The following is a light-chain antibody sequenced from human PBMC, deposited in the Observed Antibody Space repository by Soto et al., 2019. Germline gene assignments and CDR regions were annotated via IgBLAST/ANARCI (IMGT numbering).Light chain of an antibody. CDR2: GAS. Sequence: DIQMTQSPSSVAASVGDRVTITCRASQGVGNWLAWYQQRPGKAPRLLIYGASTLQSGVPSRFSGSRSGTDFTLTIRSPQAEDFATYYCQQSNSITPWTFGQGTKVEIK. V-gene: IGKV1-12*01. J-gene: IGKJ1*01. CDR1: QGVGNW. CDR3: QQSNSITPWT.